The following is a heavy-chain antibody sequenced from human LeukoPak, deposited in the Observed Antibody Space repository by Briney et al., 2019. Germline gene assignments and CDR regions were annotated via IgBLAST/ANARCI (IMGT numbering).Heavy chain of an antibody. D-gene: IGHD2-21*02. CDR3: AREHIVVVTAGFDY. CDR2: INPNSGGT. J-gene: IGHJ4*02. Sequence: ASVKVSCKASGYTFTGYYMHWVRQAPGQGLEWMGWINPNSGGTNYAQKFQGRVTMTRDTSISTAYMELGRLRSDDTAVYYCAREHIVVVTAGFDYWGQGTLVTVSS. CDR1: GYTFTGYY. V-gene: IGHV1-2*02.